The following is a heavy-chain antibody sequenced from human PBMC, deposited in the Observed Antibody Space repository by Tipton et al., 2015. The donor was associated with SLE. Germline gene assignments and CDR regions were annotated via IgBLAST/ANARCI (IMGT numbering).Heavy chain of an antibody. V-gene: IGHV4-4*07. CDR3: ARGGIERSFDY. J-gene: IGHJ4*02. CDR1: GVTISSNF. Sequence: SGVTISSNFMSWVRQAPGKGLEWIGRIYTSGSTNYNPSLKSRVTMSVDTSKNQFSLKLSSVTAADAAVYYCARGGIERSFDYWGQGTLVTVSS. CDR2: IYTSGST. D-gene: IGHD1-14*01.